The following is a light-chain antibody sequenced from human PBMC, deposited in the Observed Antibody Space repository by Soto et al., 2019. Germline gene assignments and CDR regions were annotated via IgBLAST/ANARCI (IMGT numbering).Light chain of an antibody. CDR2: EVS. Sequence: QSVLTQPASVSGSPGQWITMSCTGTSSDFGGYNYVSWYQQHPGKAPKLMIYEVSNRPSGVSNRFSGSKSGNTASLTISGLQAEDEADYYCSSYTSSSTLEVFGTGTKVTVL. CDR3: SSYTSSSTLEV. J-gene: IGLJ1*01. V-gene: IGLV2-14*01. CDR1: SSDFGGYNY.